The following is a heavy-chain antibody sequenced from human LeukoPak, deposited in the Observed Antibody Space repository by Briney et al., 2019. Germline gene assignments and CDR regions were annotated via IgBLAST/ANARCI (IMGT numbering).Heavy chain of an antibody. CDR1: GFTFSDYY. CDR2: ISSSGSTI. CDR3: ARVLGSSWYSYFQH. V-gene: IGHV3-11*01. Sequence: GGSLRLSCAASGFTFSDYYMSWIRQAPGKGLEWVSYISSSGSTIYYADSVKGRFTISRDNAKHSLYLQMNSLRAEDTAVYYCARVLGSSWYSYFQHWGQGTLVTVSS. J-gene: IGHJ1*01. D-gene: IGHD6-13*01.